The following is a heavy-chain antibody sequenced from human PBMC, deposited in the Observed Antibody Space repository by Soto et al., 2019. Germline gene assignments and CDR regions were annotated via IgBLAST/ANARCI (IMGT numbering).Heavy chain of an antibody. J-gene: IGHJ6*02. CDR3: AKDLARIFGVVKTMYGMDV. V-gene: IGHV3-30*18. CDR2: ISYDGSNK. D-gene: IGHD3-3*01. Sequence: QVQLVESGGGVVQPGRSLRLSCAASGFTFSSYGMHWVRQAPGKGLEWVAVISYDGSNKYYADSVKGRFTISRDNSKNTLYLQMNSLRAEDTAVYYCAKDLARIFGVVKTMYGMDVWGQGTTVTVSS. CDR1: GFTFSSYG.